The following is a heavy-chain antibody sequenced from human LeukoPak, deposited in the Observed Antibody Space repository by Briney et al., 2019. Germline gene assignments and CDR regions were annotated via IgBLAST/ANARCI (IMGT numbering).Heavy chain of an antibody. J-gene: IGHJ5*02. Sequence: SVKVSCKTYGGTFRSHIFSWVRQAPGQGLEWMGKITPVIDSTIYAQKFRDRLTITADTSTGTAYMELSSLTPEDTALYYCTRVNLRGSQYNWFDPWGQGTLVTVTS. V-gene: IGHV1-69*08. CDR2: ITPVIDST. D-gene: IGHD1-26*01. CDR3: TRVNLRGSQYNWFDP. CDR1: GGTFRSHI.